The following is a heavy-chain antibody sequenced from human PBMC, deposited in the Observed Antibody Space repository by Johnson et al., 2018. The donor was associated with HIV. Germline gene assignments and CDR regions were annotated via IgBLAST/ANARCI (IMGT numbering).Heavy chain of an antibody. CDR1: GFTFSTNW. V-gene: IGHV3-74*03. CDR3: ARDGYYYDGSGYHAFHI. Sequence: VQLVESGGYLVQPGGSLRLSCVGSGFTFSTNWMHWVRQAPGKGLVWVSRINSDGSSTSYADSVKGRFTISRDNAKDSLYLQMNSLRAEDTAVYYCARDGYYYDGSGYHAFHIWGQGTMVTVSS. CDR2: INSDGSST. D-gene: IGHD3-22*01. J-gene: IGHJ3*02.